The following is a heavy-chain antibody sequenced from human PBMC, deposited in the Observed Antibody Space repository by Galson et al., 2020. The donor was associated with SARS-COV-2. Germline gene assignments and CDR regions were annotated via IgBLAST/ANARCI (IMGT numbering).Heavy chain of an antibody. V-gene: IGHV4-38-2*02. Sequence: SETLSLTCTVSGSSISSGYYCGWIRQPPGKGLEWIGSNYHSGSTNYNPSLKSRVTISVDTSKNQFSLKLSSVTAADTAVYYCAREQTHISWTAPIAVIPVYIGGQGTMVTFS. CDR3: AREQTHISWTAPIAVIPVYI. D-gene: IGHD2-21*01. J-gene: IGHJ3*02. CDR1: GSSISSGYY. CDR2: NYHSGST.